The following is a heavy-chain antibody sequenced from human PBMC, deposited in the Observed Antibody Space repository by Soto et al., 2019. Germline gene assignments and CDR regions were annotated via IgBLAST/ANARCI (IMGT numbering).Heavy chain of an antibody. CDR1: GGTFSSYT. CDR2: IIPILGIA. J-gene: IGHJ6*02. Sequence: SVKVSCKASGGTFSSYTISWVRQAPGQGLEWMGRIIPILGIANYAQKFQGRVTITADKSTSTAYMELSSLRSEDTAVYYCARTEYYYDSSGYLYYYGMDVWGQGTTVTVSS. V-gene: IGHV1-69*02. CDR3: ARTEYYYDSSGYLYYYGMDV. D-gene: IGHD3-22*01.